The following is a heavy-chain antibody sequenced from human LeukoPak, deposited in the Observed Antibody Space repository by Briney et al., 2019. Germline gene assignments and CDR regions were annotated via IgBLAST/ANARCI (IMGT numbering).Heavy chain of an antibody. D-gene: IGHD2-15*01. Sequence: GGSLRLSCAASGFTFSSYAMSWVRQAPGKGLEWVSAISGSGGSTYYADSVKGRFTISRDNSKNTLYLQMNSLRAEDTAVYYCAKDLRNIVVVVPLLPPEGYWGQGTLVTVSS. CDR3: AKDLRNIVVVVPLLPPEGY. CDR2: ISGSGGST. V-gene: IGHV3-23*01. J-gene: IGHJ4*02. CDR1: GFTFSSYA.